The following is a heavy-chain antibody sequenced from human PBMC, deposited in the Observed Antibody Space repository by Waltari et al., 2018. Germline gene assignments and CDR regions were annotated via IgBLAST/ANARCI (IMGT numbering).Heavy chain of an antibody. CDR2: DRGDGST. J-gene: IGHJ4*02. CDR3: ARDRGRGLYLDS. D-gene: IGHD2-15*01. V-gene: IGHV4-4*02. Sequence: QLQLQESCPGLVKPSGTLSLHSAVSRDSLPTRDCWSWVRQSPGKGLEWIGQDRGDGSTNYNPSVASRVTISLATSTNQYSLRVTSATAADTAVYYCARDRGRGLYLDSWGQGILVTVSS. CDR1: RDSLPTRDC.